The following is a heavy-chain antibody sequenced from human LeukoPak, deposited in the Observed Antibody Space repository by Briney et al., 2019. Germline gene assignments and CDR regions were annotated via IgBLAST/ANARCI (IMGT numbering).Heavy chain of an antibody. Sequence: GGSLRLSCAASGFTVSSNYMSWVRQAPGKGLEWASVIYSGGSTYYADSVKGRFTISRDNSKNTLYLQMNSLRAEDTAVYYCAKDPTDFDSSGQTYFDYWGQGTLVTVSS. CDR3: AKDPTDFDSSGQTYFDY. CDR2: IYSGGST. J-gene: IGHJ4*02. V-gene: IGHV3-66*01. CDR1: GFTVSSNY. D-gene: IGHD3-22*01.